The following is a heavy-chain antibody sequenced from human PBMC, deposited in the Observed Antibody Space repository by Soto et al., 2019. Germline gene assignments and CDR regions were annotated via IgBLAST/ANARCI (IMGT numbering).Heavy chain of an antibody. CDR2: IDVSDSYT. V-gene: IGHV5-10-1*01. CDR1: GNRFSNYW. D-gene: IGHD1-26*01. CDR3: AKRRVGDAFDV. Sequence: GESLKISCKGSGNRFSNYWINWVRQVPGKGLERMGRIDVSDSYTNYSPSFQGHVTISADKSISTVYLQWNSLKAADTAVYFCAKRRVGDAFDVWGQGTLVTVSS. J-gene: IGHJ4*02.